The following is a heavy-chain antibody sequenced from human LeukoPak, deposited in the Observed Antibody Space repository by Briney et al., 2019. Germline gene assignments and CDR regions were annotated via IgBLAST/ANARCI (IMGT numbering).Heavy chain of an antibody. D-gene: IGHD3-16*02. CDR3: ARDSAPYSFGGVIAY. J-gene: IGHJ4*02. V-gene: IGHV3-21*01. CDR2: ISSSSSYI. CDR1: RFTFSSFS. Sequence: PGGSLRLSCALSRFTFSSFSTKWVRHVPREGLEWVSSISSSSSYIYYADSVKGRFTITRDNAKNSLNLQMNSLRAEDTAVYYCARDSAPYSFGGVIAYWGQGTLVTVSS.